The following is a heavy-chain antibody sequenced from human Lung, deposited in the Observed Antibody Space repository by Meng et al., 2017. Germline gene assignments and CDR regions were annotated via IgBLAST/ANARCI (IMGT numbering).Heavy chain of an antibody. CDR2: INPKSGDT. D-gene: IGHD6-25*01. J-gene: IGHJ4*02. Sequence: HGRLVHPRVWVEHPGASVKVSCKPSGYNFPDYYISWVRRAPGQGLEWMGRINPKSGDTHYAQKFQARVTMTGDTSISTAYMELSGLRSDDTAMYYCARDEDISAAGKLFGDYWGQGTLVTVSS. V-gene: IGHV1-2*06. CDR3: ARDEDISAAGKLFGDY. CDR1: GYNFPDYY.